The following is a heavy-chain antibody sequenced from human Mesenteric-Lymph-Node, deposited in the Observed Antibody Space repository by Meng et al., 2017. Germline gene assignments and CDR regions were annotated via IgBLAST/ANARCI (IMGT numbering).Heavy chain of an antibody. Sequence: SVKVSCKASGYTFTGYYMHWVRQAPGQGLEWMGRIVVGSGNTNYAQKFQERVTITRDMSTSTAYMELSSLRSEDTAVYYCAADPFIVGATTDDAFDIWGQGTMVTVSS. V-gene: IGHV1-58*02. D-gene: IGHD1-26*01. CDR1: GYTFTGYY. CDR3: AADPFIVGATTDDAFDI. CDR2: IVVGSGNT. J-gene: IGHJ3*02.